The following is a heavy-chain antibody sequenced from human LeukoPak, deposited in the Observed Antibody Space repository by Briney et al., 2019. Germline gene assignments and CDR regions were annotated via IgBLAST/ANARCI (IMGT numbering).Heavy chain of an antibody. CDR2: IWYDGTNK. Sequence: GRSLRLSCAASGFTFSSYGMHWVRQAPGKGLEWAAVIWYDGTNKYYADSVKGRFTISRDNSKNTLYLQMNSLRAEDTAVYYCARDGGIATYYFDYWGQGTLVTVSS. CDR3: ARDGGIATYYFDY. D-gene: IGHD6-13*01. J-gene: IGHJ4*02. CDR1: GFTFSSYG. V-gene: IGHV3-33*01.